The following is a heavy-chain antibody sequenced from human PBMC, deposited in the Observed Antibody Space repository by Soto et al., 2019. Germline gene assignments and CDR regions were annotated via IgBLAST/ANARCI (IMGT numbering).Heavy chain of an antibody. V-gene: IGHV4-59*01. CDR1: GGSISSYY. Sequence: PSETLSLTCTVSGGSISSYYWSWIRQPPGKGLEWIGYIYYSGSTNYNPSLKSRVTISVDTSKNQFSLKLSSVTAADTAVYYCARSIAYYDFWSGFGFDPWGQGTLVTVPS. CDR3: ARSIAYYDFWSGFGFDP. D-gene: IGHD3-3*01. CDR2: IYYSGST. J-gene: IGHJ5*02.